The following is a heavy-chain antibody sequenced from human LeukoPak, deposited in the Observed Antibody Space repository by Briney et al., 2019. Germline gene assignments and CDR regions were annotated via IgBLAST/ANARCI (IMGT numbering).Heavy chain of an antibody. CDR1: GYSFTTSW. D-gene: IGHD5-18*01. Sequence: LGESLKISCKGSGYSFTTSWIGWVRQMPGKGLEWMGIIYPGDSDTRYSPSFQGQVTFSADKSISTAYLQWSSLKASDTAMYYCARHKSDTAMTYYFDYWGQGTRVTVSS. V-gene: IGHV5-51*01. CDR2: IYPGDSDT. CDR3: ARHKSDTAMTYYFDY. J-gene: IGHJ4*02.